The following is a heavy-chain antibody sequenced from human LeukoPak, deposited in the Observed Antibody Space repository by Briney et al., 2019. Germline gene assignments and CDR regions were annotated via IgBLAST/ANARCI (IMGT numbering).Heavy chain of an antibody. D-gene: IGHD4-17*01. CDR2: IKSKPDGGTT. CDR1: GTTFRNAW. Sequence: GGSLRLSCEVSGTTFRNAWMTWVRQAPGKGLEWVGRIKSKPDGGTTDYAAPVKGRFTISRDDSQNTLYLQMSSLKSEDTAVYYCAAAVNTGRAEHYWGQGTLVTVSS. CDR3: AAAVNTGRAEHY. V-gene: IGHV3-15*01. J-gene: IGHJ4*02.